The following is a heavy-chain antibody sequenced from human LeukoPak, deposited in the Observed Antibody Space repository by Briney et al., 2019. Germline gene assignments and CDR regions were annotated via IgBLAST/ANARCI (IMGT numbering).Heavy chain of an antibody. V-gene: IGHV4-59*01. CDR1: GGSISSYY. J-gene: IGHJ6*03. D-gene: IGHD5-18*01. CDR2: IYYSGST. Sequence: PSETLSLTCTVSGGSISSYYWSWIRQPPGKGLEWIGYIYYSGSTNYNPSLKSRVTISVDTPKNQFSLKLSSVTAADTAVYYCAREVPGYSYGYYYYYMDVWGKGTTVTVSS. CDR3: AREVPGYSYGYYYYYMDV.